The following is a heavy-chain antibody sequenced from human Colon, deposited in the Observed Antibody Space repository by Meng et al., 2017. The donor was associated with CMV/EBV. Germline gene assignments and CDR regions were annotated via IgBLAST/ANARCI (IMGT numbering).Heavy chain of an antibody. CDR3: AKSRGLVSPDF. D-gene: IGHD3-10*01. CDR2: ISVSGSTT. J-gene: IGHJ4*02. V-gene: IGHV3-23*01. Sequence: VQLLGSGGGLVQPGGSLRLSCAASGFTFSSYPMSWVRQAPGKGLEWVSAISVSGSTTYYADSMKGRFTISRDDSKNTLFLQISTLTAEDTAAYYCAKSRGLVSPDFWGQGTLVTVSS. CDR1: GFTFSSYP.